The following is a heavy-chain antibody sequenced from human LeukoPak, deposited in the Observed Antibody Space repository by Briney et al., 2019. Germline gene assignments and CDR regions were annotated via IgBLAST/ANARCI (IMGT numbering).Heavy chain of an antibody. J-gene: IGHJ5*02. CDR3: AKLPRSSGLPSS. CDR1: GFTFSDYG. V-gene: IGHV3-30*02. Sequence: GGSLRLSCTASGFTFSDYGLHWVRQAPGKGLEWVAFIRYDGSFKYYADSVKGRFTISRDNSKDTLFLQMNSLRAEDTALYYCAKLPRSSGLPSSWGQGTLVTVSS. D-gene: IGHD3-22*01. CDR2: IRYDGSFK.